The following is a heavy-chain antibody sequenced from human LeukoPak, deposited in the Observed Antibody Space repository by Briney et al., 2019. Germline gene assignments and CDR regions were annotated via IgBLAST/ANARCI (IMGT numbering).Heavy chain of an antibody. D-gene: IGHD6-19*01. CDR2: IYTSGNTRDTST. Sequence: SETLSLTCSVSGDSVSGFYWSWIRQPAGKGLEWIGRIYTSGNTRDTSTKYNPSLRSRVSMSVDTSKNQFSLKLRSVTAADTAIYYCAIDTFSSGWWDYSDYWGQGIPVTVSS. CDR1: GDSVSGFY. V-gene: IGHV4-4*07. CDR3: AIDTFSSGWWDYSDY. J-gene: IGHJ4*02.